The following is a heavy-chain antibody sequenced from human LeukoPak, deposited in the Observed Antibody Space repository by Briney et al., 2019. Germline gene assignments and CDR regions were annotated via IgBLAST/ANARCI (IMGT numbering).Heavy chain of an antibody. J-gene: IGHJ4*02. CDR1: GFTFCSYV. D-gene: IGHD3-16*02. V-gene: IGHV3-23*01. Sequence: PGGALRLSCVASGFTFCSYVMSSARQAPGKGVEWVSTICGSGASTYYADSVKGRFTISRDNSKNTLYLQMNSLRAEDTAVYYCAKDVMITFGGVIAFDYWGQGTLVTVSS. CDR3: AKDVMITFGGVIAFDY. CDR2: ICGSGAST.